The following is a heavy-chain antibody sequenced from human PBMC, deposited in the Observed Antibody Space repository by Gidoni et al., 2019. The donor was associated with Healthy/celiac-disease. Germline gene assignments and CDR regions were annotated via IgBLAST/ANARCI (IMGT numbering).Heavy chain of an antibody. CDR3: ARSSNWNYVDY. V-gene: IGHV4-34*01. D-gene: IGHD1-1*01. J-gene: IGHJ4*02. CDR2: INHSGST. CDR1: GGSFSGYY. Sequence: QVQLQQWGAGLLKPSETLSLTCAVYGGSFSGYYWSWIRQPPGKGLEWIGEINHSGSTNYNPSLKSRVTISVDTSKNQFSLKLSSVTAADTAVYYCARSSNWNYVDYWGQGTLVTVSS.